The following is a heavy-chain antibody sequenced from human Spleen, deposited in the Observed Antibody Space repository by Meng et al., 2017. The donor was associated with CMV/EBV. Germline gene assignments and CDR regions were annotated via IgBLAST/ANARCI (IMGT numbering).Heavy chain of an antibody. CDR1: GYTFTSYG. CDR2: ISAYNGNT. CDR3: ARELYCSSTSCLNWFDP. Sequence: ASVKVSCKASGYTFTSYGISWVRQAPGQGLEWMGWISAYNGNTNYAQKLQGRVTMTTDTSTSTAYMELRSLRSDDTAVYYCARELYCSSTSCLNWFDPWGQGTLVTVSS. J-gene: IGHJ5*02. V-gene: IGHV1-18*01. D-gene: IGHD2-2*01.